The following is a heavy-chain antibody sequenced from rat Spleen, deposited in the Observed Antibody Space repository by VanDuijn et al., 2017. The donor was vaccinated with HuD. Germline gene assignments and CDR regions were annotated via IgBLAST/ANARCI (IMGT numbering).Heavy chain of an antibody. CDR1: GYTYSNYY. CDR2: ISPSGGST. J-gene: IGHJ2*01. Sequence: EVQLVESGGGLVQPGRSLKLSCAASGYTYSNYYMAWVRQDPTKGLEWVASISPSGGSTYYPDSVKGRFTISRDNAKSTQYLQMDSLRSEDTATYYCATGGSRFDYWGQGVMVTVSS. CDR3: ATGGSRFDY. V-gene: IGHV5-27*01. D-gene: IGHD4-4*01.